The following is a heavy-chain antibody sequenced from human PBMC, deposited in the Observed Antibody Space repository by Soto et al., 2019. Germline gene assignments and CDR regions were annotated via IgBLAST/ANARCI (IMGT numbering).Heavy chain of an antibody. Sequence: SETLSLTCTVSGGSISSYYWSWIRQPPGKGLEWIGYIYYSGSTNYNPSLKSRVTISVDTSKNQFSLKLSSVAAADTAVYYCARDNIVRSLGYWGQGTPVTVSS. CDR1: GGSISSYY. CDR3: ARDNIVRSLGY. J-gene: IGHJ4*02. CDR2: IYYSGST. D-gene: IGHD3-10*01. V-gene: IGHV4-59*01.